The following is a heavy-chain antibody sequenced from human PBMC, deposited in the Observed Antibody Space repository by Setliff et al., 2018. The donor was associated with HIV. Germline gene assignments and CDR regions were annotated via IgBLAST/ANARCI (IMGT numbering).Heavy chain of an antibody. D-gene: IGHD3-3*01. J-gene: IGHJ4*02. CDR1: GFSLGTTGMC. Sequence: SGPTLVNPTQTLTLTCTVSGFSLGTTGMCVSWTRQPPGKALEWLARIDWDDDTHYNASLKTRLTVSKDTSKNQVVLSLANMDPVDTATYYCARRVLTSSDYFDYWGQGALVTVSS. V-gene: IGHV2-70*11. CDR2: IDWDDDT. CDR3: ARRVLTSSDYFDY.